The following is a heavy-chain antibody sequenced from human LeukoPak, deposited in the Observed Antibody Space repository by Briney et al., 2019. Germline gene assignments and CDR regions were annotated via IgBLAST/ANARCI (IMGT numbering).Heavy chain of an antibody. J-gene: IGHJ4*02. CDR3: ARCVPEGTTTGFDY. CDR2: IYPADSNT. V-gene: IGHV5-51*01. Sequence: TGAALKISCKGSGSSFANYWIGWVRQMPGKGLEGRGIIYPADSNTEYSPSFQGQVAISADKSISTAYLQWSSLKASDTAIYYCARCVPEGTTTGFDYWGQGTLVTVSS. CDR1: GSSFANYW. D-gene: IGHD1-7*01.